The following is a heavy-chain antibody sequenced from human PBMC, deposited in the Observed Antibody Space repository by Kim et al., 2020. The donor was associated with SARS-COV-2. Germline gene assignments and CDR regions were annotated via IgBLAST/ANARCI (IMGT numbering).Heavy chain of an antibody. D-gene: IGHD7-27*01. Sequence: GGSLRLSCAASGFTFSSYGMHWVRQAPGKGLEWVAVISYDGSNKYYADSVKGRFTISRDNSKNTLYLQMNSLRAEDTAVYYCWGFGSGLTGMFDYWGQGTLVTVSS. J-gene: IGHJ4*02. V-gene: IGHV3-30*03. CDR1: GFTFSSYG. CDR3: WGFGSGLTGMFDY. CDR2: ISYDGSNK.